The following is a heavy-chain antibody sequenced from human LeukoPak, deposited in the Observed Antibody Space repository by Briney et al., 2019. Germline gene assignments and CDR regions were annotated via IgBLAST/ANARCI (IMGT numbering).Heavy chain of an antibody. V-gene: IGHV5-51*01. D-gene: IGHD1/OR15-1a*01. CDR2: IYPGDSDT. CDR1: GYSFTSYW. J-gene: IGHJ5*02. Sequence: GESLKISCKGSGYSFTSYWIGWVRQMPGKGLEWMGIIYPGDSDTKYGPSFQGQVTISADKSINTAYLQWNSLKASDTAMYYCTMAVHGTTWFDPWGQGTLVTVST. CDR3: TMAVHGTTWFDP.